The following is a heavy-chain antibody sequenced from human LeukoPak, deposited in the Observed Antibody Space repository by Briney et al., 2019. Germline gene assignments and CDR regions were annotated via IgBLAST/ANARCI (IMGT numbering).Heavy chain of an antibody. Sequence: GGSLRLSCAASGFTFSSYWMSWVRQAPGKGLEWVANIKQDGSEKYYVDSVKGRFTISRDNAKNSLYLQMNSLRAEDTAVYYCARDPYSYSRDDYFDYWGQGTLVTVSS. CDR2: IKQDGSEK. J-gene: IGHJ4*02. CDR3: ARDPYSYSRDDYFDY. D-gene: IGHD5-18*01. V-gene: IGHV3-7*01. CDR1: GFTFSSYW.